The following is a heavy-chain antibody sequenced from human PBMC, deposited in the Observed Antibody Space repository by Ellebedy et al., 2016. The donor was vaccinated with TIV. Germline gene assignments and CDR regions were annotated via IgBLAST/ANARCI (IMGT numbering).Heavy chain of an antibody. Sequence: GESLKISCATSGFSLSSSAMHWVRQAPGKGLEWVAVLTYDGSNQYYADSVKGRFTISRDISKSTVYLQMDSLRIDDTALFYCAKGGYGYGDALWVWGQGTLVTVSS. CDR2: LTYDGSNQ. V-gene: IGHV3-30-3*02. CDR1: GFSLSSSA. J-gene: IGHJ4*02. CDR3: AKGGYGYGDALWV. D-gene: IGHD5-18*01.